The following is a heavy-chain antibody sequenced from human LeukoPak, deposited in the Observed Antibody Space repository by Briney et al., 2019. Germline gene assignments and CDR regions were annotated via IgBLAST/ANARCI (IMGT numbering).Heavy chain of an antibody. D-gene: IGHD5-24*01. Sequence: PGRSLRLSCAASGFTFSSYAMHWVRQAPDKGLEWVAVISYDGSNKYYADSVKGRFTISRDNSKNTLYLQMNSLRAEDTAVYYCAREEGGDGYNYIDYWGQGTLVTVSS. CDR1: GFTFSSYA. V-gene: IGHV3-30-3*01. CDR2: ISYDGSNK. CDR3: AREEGGDGYNYIDY. J-gene: IGHJ4*02.